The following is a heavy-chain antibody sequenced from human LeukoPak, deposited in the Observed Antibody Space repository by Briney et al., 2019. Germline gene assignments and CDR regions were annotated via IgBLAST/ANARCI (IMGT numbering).Heavy chain of an antibody. D-gene: IGHD3-16*02. V-gene: IGHV3-11*04. J-gene: IGHJ4*02. CDR1: GFTFSDYY. CDR3: AREGYDYVWGSYRYSYFDY. Sequence: TGGSLRLSCAASGFTFSDYYMSWIRQAPGKGLEWVSYISSSGSTIYYADSVKGQFTISRDNAKNSLYLQMNSLRAEDTAVYYCAREGYDYVWGSYRYSYFDYWGQGTLVTVSS. CDR2: ISSSGSTI.